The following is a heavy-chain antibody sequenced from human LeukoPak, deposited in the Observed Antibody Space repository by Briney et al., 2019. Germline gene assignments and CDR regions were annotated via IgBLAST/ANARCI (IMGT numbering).Heavy chain of an antibody. D-gene: IGHD3-10*01. V-gene: IGHV4-39*01. Sequence: SVPQSLPCTVCGDSISSSRYYWGRSRQPPGKGLEWIGSVYYSGSTHYSPSLKSRVTISVGTSKSQFSLKLSSVTAADTAVYFCARNVSRGYFDYWGQGTLVTVSS. CDR1: GDSISSSRYY. J-gene: IGHJ4*02. CDR2: VYYSGST. CDR3: ARNVSRGYFDY.